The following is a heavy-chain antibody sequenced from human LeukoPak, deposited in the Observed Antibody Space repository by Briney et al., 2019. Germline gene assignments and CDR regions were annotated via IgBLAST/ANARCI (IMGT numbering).Heavy chain of an antibody. J-gene: IGHJ5*02. CDR3: ARGYYDYVWGSSPFDP. V-gene: IGHV4-61*08. Sequence: SETLSLTCTVSGGSVGSAGYYWSWIRQPPGKGLEWIGYIYYSGSTNYNPSLKSRVTISVDTSKNQFSLKLSSVTAADTAVYYCARGYYDYVWGSSPFDPWGQGTLVTVSS. CDR2: IYYSGST. CDR1: GGSVGSAGYY. D-gene: IGHD3-16*01.